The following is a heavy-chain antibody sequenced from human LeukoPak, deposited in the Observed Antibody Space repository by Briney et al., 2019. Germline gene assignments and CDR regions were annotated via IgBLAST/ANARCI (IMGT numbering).Heavy chain of an antibody. CDR2: IIPILAIA. Sequence: ASVKVSCKASGGTFSSYTFTWVRQAPGQGLEWMGRIIPILAIADYAQKFQGRVTITADRSTSTAYMELSRLRTEDTAVYYCARARPFYYDSSGYYYDLGYWGQGTLVTVSS. CDR3: ARARPFYYDSSGYYYDLGY. V-gene: IGHV1-69*02. CDR1: GGTFSSYT. D-gene: IGHD3-22*01. J-gene: IGHJ4*02.